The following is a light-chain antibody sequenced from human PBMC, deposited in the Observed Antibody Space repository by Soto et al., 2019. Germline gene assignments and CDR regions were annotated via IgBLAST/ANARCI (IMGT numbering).Light chain of an antibody. CDR1: SSNIGHNY. CDR3: GAWDGSLSAWV. CDR2: ENY. Sequence: QSVLTQPPSVSAAPGQKVTISCSGGSSNIGHNYVSWYQQLPGTGPKLLIYENYKRPSGIPDRFSGSKSGTSAALGITGLQTGDEADYYCGAWDGSLSAWVFGGGTKVTVL. J-gene: IGLJ3*02. V-gene: IGLV1-51*02.